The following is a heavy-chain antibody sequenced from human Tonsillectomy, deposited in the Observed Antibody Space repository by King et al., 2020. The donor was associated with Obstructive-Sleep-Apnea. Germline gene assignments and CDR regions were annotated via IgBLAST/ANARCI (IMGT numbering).Heavy chain of an antibody. J-gene: IGHJ5*01. Sequence: VQLVESGGGLVQPGGSLRLSCAASGFTFSSYWMHWVRQVPGKGLVWVSRINSDGNITTSADSVKGRFTISRDNAKNTLYLQMDSLGAEDTALYYCTRAEKGGFAFWGQGTLVIVSS. V-gene: IGHV3-74*01. CDR2: INSDGNIT. CDR3: TRAEKGGFAF. CDR1: GFTFSSYW.